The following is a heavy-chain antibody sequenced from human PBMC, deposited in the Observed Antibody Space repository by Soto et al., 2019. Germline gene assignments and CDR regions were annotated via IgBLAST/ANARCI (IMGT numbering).Heavy chain of an antibody. J-gene: IGHJ4*02. CDR3: ARESEDLTSNFDY. Sequence: PGGSLRLSCAASGFTFTRYSMNWVRQAPGKGLEWVSSISSTTNYIYYADSMKGRFTVSRDSAKNSVYLEMNSLSAEDTAVYYCARESEDLTSNFDYRGQGTLVTVSS. V-gene: IGHV3-21*01. CDR2: ISSTTNYI. CDR1: GFTFTRYS.